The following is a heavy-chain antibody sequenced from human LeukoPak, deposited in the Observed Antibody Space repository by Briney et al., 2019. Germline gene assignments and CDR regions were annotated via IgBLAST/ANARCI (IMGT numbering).Heavy chain of an antibody. CDR2: MNPNSGNT. V-gene: IGHV1-8*01. Sequence: GASVKVSCKASGYTFTSYDINWVRQATGQGLEWMGWMNPNSGNTGYAQKFQGRVTMTRNTSISTAYMELSSLRSEDTAVYYCARAPIPYYYDSSGHQYYFDYWGQGTLVTVSS. CDR3: ARAPIPYYYDSSGHQYYFDY. D-gene: IGHD3-22*01. J-gene: IGHJ4*02. CDR1: GYTFTSYD.